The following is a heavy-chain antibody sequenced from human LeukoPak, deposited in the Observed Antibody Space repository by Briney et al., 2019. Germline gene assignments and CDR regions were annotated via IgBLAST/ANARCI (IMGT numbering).Heavy chain of an antibody. V-gene: IGHV4-59*08. CDR2: VYYSGST. D-gene: IGHD1-1*01. CDR3: ARIAGRQQPPRH. CDR1: GGSISNYY. Sequence: SEILSLTCTVSGGSISNYYWSWIRQPPGKGLEWIGYVYYSGSTNYNPSLKSRVTISIDTSNKQFSLKLSSVTAADTAIYYCARIAGRQQPPRHWGQGTLVTVSS. J-gene: IGHJ4*02.